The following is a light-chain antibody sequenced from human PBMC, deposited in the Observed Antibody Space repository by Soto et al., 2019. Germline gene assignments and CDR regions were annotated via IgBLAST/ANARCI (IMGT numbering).Light chain of an antibody. J-gene: IGLJ2*01. CDR1: NSNIGTYT. Sequence: QSVLTQSPSASGTPGQRITIYCSGINSNIGTYTVNWYQQLPGTAPKLLIYSNNQRPSGVPDRFSGSKSDTSASLAISGLQSEDEADYYCAVWDDSLNAVVFGGGTKLTV. CDR3: AVWDDSLNAVV. CDR2: SNN. V-gene: IGLV1-44*01.